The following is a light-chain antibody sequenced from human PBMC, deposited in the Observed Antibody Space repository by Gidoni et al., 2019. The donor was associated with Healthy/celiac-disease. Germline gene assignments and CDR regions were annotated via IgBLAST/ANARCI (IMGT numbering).Light chain of an antibody. V-gene: IGKV3-15*01. CDR2: GAS. CDR3: QQYNNWPPLT. CDR1: QSVSSN. Sequence: EIVMPQSPATLSVSPGESATLSCRASQSVSSNLAWYQQKPGQAPRLLIYGASPRATGIPARFSGSGSGTEFTLTISSLQSEDLAVYYCQQYNNWPPLTFGGGTKVEIK. J-gene: IGKJ4*01.